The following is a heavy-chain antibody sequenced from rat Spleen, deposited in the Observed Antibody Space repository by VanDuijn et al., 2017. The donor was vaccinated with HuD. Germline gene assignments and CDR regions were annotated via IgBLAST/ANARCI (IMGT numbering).Heavy chain of an antibody. J-gene: IGHJ2*01. CDR1: GFTFTNYD. Sequence: EVRLVESGGGLVQPGRSLKLSCAASGFTFTNYDMAWVRQAPTKGLEWIASISTGGTNTYYRGSVKGRFTISRDNAKNTQYLQMDSLRSEDTATYYCARQMRIYNNYYFDYWGQGVMVTVSS. V-gene: IGHV5S13*01. CDR2: ISTGGTNT. D-gene: IGHD1-10*01. CDR3: ARQMRIYNNYYFDY.